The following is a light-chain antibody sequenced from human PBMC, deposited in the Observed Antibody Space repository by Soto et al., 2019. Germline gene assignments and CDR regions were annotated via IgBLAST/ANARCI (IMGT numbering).Light chain of an antibody. Sequence: DIVMTQSPLSLPVTPGEPASISCRSSQSLLHSNGYNYLDWYLQKPGQSPQLLIYLGSDRASGVPDRFSGSGSGTDFTLKISRVEAEDVGVYYCMQALHTPWLTFGGGTKVEIK. CDR1: QSLLHSNGYNY. CDR2: LGS. CDR3: MQALHTPWLT. J-gene: IGKJ4*01. V-gene: IGKV2-28*01.